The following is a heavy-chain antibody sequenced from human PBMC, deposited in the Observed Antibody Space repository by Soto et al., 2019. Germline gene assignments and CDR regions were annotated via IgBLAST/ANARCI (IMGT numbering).Heavy chain of an antibody. J-gene: IGHJ6*02. V-gene: IGHV5-10-1*01. CDR3: SRRRYYYCSGCYSSTYYYYGMDV. CDR2: IDPSDSYT. D-gene: IGHD3-10*01. CDR1: GYSFTSYW. Sequence: PGESLKISCKGSGYSFTSYWISWVRQMPGKGLEWMGRIDPSDSYTNYSPSFQGHVTISADKSISTAYLQWSSLKASDTAMFYCSRRRYYYCSGCYSSTYYYYGMDVWGQGTTVTVSS.